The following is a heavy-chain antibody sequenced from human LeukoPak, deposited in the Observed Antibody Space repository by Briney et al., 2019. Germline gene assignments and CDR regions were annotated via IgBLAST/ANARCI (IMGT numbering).Heavy chain of an antibody. CDR2: ISAYNGNT. CDR1: GYTFTSYG. D-gene: IGHD3-9*01. V-gene: IGHV1-18*01. Sequence: ASVKVSCKASGYTFTSYGISWVRQAPGQGLEWMGWISAYNGNTNYAQKLQGRVTMTTDTSTSTAYMELRSLRSDDTAVYYCARELVIILPYCYGMDVWGQGTTVTVSS. J-gene: IGHJ6*02. CDR3: ARELVIILPYCYGMDV.